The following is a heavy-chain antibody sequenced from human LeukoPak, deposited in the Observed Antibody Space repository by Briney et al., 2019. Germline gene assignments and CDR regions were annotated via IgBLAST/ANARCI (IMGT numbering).Heavy chain of an antibody. CDR3: ARRSIVDTAMAYYFDY. D-gene: IGHD5-18*01. CDR2: INSNSGGT. Sequence: ASVKVSCKASGYTFTGYYMHWVRQAPGQGLEWMGWINSNSGGTNYAQKFQGRVTMTRDTSISTAYMELSRLRSDDTAVYYCARRSIVDTAMAYYFDYWGQGTLVTVSS. J-gene: IGHJ4*02. V-gene: IGHV1-2*02. CDR1: GYTFTGYY.